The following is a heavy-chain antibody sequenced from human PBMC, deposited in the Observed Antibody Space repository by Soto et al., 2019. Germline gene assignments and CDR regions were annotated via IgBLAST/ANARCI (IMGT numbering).Heavy chain of an antibody. CDR3: ARDLGSSSRQLSPYFDY. J-gene: IGHJ4*02. CDR2: INSDGSST. V-gene: IGHV3-74*01. D-gene: IGHD6-13*01. CDR1: GFTFSSYW. Sequence: GGSLRLSCAASGFTFSSYWMHWVRQAPGKGLVWVSRINSDGSSTSYADSVKGRFTISRDNAKNTLYLQMNSLRAEDTAVYYCARDLGSSSRQLSPYFDYWGQGTLVTVSS.